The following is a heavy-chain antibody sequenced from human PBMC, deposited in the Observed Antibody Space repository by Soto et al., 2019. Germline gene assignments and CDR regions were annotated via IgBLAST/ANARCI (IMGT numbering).Heavy chain of an antibody. CDR3: ARDLRGRRSGRFDP. Sequence: KPSETLSLTCTLSGDPITSGGFYWTWIRQHPAKGLEWIGYIYYSGVTYYNPSLKSRATISVDTSKNQFSLNLSSVSAADTAMYYCARDLRGRRSGRFDPWGQGTLVTVSS. CDR2: IYYSGVT. J-gene: IGHJ5*02. D-gene: IGHD3-10*01. V-gene: IGHV4-31*03. CDR1: GDPITSGGFY.